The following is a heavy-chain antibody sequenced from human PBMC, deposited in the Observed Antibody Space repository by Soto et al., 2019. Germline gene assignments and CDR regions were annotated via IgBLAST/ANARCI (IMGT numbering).Heavy chain of an antibody. CDR2: IFHDGTA. V-gene: IGHV4-4*01. Sequence: ETLSLTCTVSGVSISSGNWWAWVRQTPQRGLEYIGEIFHDGTANYYPSFERRVAISVDTSKNQFSLKLTSVTAADTAIYFCARLVYDTRLNYMYFDFWGQGALVTVSS. CDR1: GVSISSGNW. CDR3: ARLVYDTRLNYMYFDF. J-gene: IGHJ4*02. D-gene: IGHD2-8*01.